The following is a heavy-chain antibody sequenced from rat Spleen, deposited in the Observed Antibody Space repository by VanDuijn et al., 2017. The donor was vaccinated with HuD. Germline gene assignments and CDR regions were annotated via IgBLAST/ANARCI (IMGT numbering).Heavy chain of an antibody. Sequence: EVQLVESGGGSVQPGRSLKLSCAASGFTFNKYDMAWVRQAPTKGLEWIASISPGGDNTYFRDSVKGRFTLSRDNAKNTQSLQMDSLRSEDTATYYCARRHYGYTDYFDFWGQGVMVTVSP. CDR2: ISPGGDNT. CDR1: GFTFNKYD. J-gene: IGHJ2*01. D-gene: IGHD1-9*01. V-gene: IGHV5S13*01. CDR3: ARRHYGYTDYFDF.